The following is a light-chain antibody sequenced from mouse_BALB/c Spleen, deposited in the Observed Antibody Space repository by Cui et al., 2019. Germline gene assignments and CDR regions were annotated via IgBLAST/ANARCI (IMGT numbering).Light chain of an antibody. J-gene: IGKJ1*01. CDR2: DTS. V-gene: IGKV4-55*01. CDR1: SSVSY. CDR3: QQWSSYPRT. Sequence: QIVLTQSPAIMSASPGEKVTMTCSASSSVSYMYWYQQKPGSSPRLWIYDTSNLASGVPVRFSGSGSGTSYSLTISRMEAEDAATYYCQQWSSYPRTFGGGTKLEIK.